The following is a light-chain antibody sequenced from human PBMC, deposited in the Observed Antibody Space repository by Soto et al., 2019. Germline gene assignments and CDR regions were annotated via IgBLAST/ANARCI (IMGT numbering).Light chain of an antibody. J-gene: IGKJ2*01. Sequence: EVVLTQSPVTLSLSPGERASRSCRASQFVSSYLAWYQQIPGQPPRLLIYDSTNRAAGIPARFSGSGSGTEFTLTISSLQSEDFAVYYCQQYNNWPYTFGQGTKV. V-gene: IGKV3D-15*01. CDR2: DST. CDR1: QFVSSY. CDR3: QQYNNWPYT.